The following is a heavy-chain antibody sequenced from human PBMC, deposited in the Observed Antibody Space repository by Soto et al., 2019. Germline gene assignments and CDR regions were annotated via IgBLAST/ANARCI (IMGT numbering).Heavy chain of an antibody. Sequence: ASVKVSCKASGYTFNTYGINWVRQAPGQGLEWMGWISAYNGNTNYAEKVRGRVTMTTDTSTSTAYMELRSLRSDDTAVYYCAREALYSSGWYLPDYWGQGTPVTVSS. CDR3: AREALYSSGWYLPDY. J-gene: IGHJ4*02. D-gene: IGHD6-13*01. CDR1: GYTFNTYG. CDR2: ISAYNGNT. V-gene: IGHV1-18*01.